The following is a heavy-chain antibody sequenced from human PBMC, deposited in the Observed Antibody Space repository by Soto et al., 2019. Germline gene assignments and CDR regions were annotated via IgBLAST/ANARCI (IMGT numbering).Heavy chain of an antibody. Sequence: QVQLQESGPGLVKPSETLSLTCTVSGGSISSYYGSWIRQPPGKGLEWIGYIYYSGSTNYNPSLKSRVTISVDTSKNQFSLKLSSVTAADTAVYYCARDAMYHDYVWDVWGQGTTVTVSS. J-gene: IGHJ6*02. CDR2: IYYSGST. V-gene: IGHV4-59*01. D-gene: IGHD3-16*01. CDR3: ARDAMYHDYVWDV. CDR1: GGSISSYY.